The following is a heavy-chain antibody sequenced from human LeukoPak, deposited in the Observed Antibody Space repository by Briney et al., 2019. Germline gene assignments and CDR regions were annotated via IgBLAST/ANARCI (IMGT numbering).Heavy chain of an antibody. D-gene: IGHD5-18*01. Sequence: GGSLRLSCAASGFTFSSYAMHWVRQAPGKGLEWVAAISYDGSNKYYADSVKGRFTISRDNSKNTLYLQMNSLRAEDTAVYYCARAGYSYGSYYFDYWGQGTLVTVSS. J-gene: IGHJ4*02. CDR3: ARAGYSYGSYYFDY. CDR2: ISYDGSNK. V-gene: IGHV3-30-3*01. CDR1: GFTFSSYA.